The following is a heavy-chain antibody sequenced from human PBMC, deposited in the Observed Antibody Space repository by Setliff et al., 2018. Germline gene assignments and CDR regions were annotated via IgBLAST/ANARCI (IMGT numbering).Heavy chain of an antibody. CDR2: ISSTGIPI. J-gene: IGHJ3*02. D-gene: IGHD2-21*02. Sequence: GGSLRLSCAASEFTLSTYWIHWVRQAPRKGLVWVSAISSTGIPIYYADSVKARFTISRDDAQNTLYLQMSSLRTDDTAVYYCVKDPSVYGADSGSIWGQGTMVTVSS. V-gene: IGHV3-64D*09. CDR3: VKDPSVYGADSGSI. CDR1: EFTLSTYW.